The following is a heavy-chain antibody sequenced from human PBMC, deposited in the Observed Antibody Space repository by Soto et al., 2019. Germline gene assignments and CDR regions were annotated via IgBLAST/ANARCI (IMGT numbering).Heavy chain of an antibody. Sequence: PSETLSLTCTVSGGSISSSSYYWGWIRQPPGKGLEWIGSIYYSGSTYYNPSLKSRVTISVDTSKNQFSLKLSSVTAADTAVYYCASTHSNYDFWSAPLGWFDPWGQGTLVTAPQ. CDR2: IYYSGST. V-gene: IGHV4-39*01. CDR3: ASTHSNYDFWSAPLGWFDP. CDR1: GGSISSSSYY. D-gene: IGHD3-3*01. J-gene: IGHJ5*02.